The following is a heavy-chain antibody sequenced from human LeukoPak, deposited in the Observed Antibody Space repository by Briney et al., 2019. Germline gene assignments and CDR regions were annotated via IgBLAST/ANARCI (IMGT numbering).Heavy chain of an antibody. CDR1: GFTFSSYG. CDR2: IWYDGSNK. CDR3: ARGRFLEWLYTD. D-gene: IGHD3-3*01. Sequence: PGRSLRLSCAASGFTFSSYGMHWVRQAPGKGLEWVAVIWYDGSNKYYADSVKGRFTISRDNSKNTLYLQMNSLRAEDTAAYYCARGRFLEWLYTDWGQGTLVTVSS. V-gene: IGHV3-33*01. J-gene: IGHJ4*02.